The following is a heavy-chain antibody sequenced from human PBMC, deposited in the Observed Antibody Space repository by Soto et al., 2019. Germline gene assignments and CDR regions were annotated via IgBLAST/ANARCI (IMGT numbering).Heavy chain of an antibody. D-gene: IGHD1-26*01. CDR3: ARDVESGSSQYYYYYYGMDV. J-gene: IGHJ6*02. CDR1: GFTFSSYA. CDR2: ISYDGSNK. Sequence: QVQLVESGGGVVQPGRSLRLSCAASGFTFSSYAMHWVRQAPGKGLEWVAVISYDGSNKYYADSVKGRLTISRDNSKNTLYLQMNSLRAEDTAVYYCARDVESGSSQYYYYYYGMDVWGQGTTVTVSS. V-gene: IGHV3-30-3*01.